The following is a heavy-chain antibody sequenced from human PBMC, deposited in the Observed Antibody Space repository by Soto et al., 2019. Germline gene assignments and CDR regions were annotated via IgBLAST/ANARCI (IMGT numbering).Heavy chain of an antibody. CDR1: GYTFTGYY. Sequence: ASVKVSCKASGYTFTGYYIHWVRRAPGQGLEWMGWINPNSGDTTYAQKFQGWVTMSRDTSISTAYMELGSLKSDDTAVYFCARASPVYTSGWFWWFDLWAQGTLVTVSS. J-gene: IGHJ5*02. CDR2: INPNSGDT. V-gene: IGHV1-2*04. D-gene: IGHD6-13*01. CDR3: ARASPVYTSGWFWWFDL.